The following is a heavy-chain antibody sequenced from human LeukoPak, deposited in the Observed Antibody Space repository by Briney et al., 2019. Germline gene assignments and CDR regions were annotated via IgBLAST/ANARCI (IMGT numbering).Heavy chain of an antibody. CDR1: GFTVSSKY. V-gene: IGHV3-53*05. Sequence: GGSLRLSCAASGFTVSSKYMSWVRQAPGKGLQWVSVIYSGGSTYYADSVKGRFTISRDNSKNTLYLQMNSLRAEDTAVYYCAREVDCSSTSCLMVDYYYYYYMDVWGKGTTVTVSS. CDR3: AREVDCSSTSCLMVDYYYYYYMDV. CDR2: IYSGGST. D-gene: IGHD2-2*01. J-gene: IGHJ6*03.